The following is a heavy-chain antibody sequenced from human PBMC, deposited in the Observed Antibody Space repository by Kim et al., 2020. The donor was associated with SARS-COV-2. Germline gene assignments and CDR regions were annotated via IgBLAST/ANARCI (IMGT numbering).Heavy chain of an antibody. D-gene: IGHD3-10*01. CDR2: ISGSGGST. Sequence: GGSLRLSCAASGFTFSSYAMSWVRQAPGKGLEWVSAISGSGGSTYYADSVKGRFTISRDNSKNTLYLQMNSLRAEDTAVYYCAKTLSTYYSAGLAFDIWGQGTMVTVSS. J-gene: IGHJ3*02. CDR3: AKTLSTYYSAGLAFDI. CDR1: GFTFSSYA. V-gene: IGHV3-23*01.